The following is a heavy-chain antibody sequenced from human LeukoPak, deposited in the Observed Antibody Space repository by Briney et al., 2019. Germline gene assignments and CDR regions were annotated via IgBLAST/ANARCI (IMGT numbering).Heavy chain of an antibody. V-gene: IGHV4-59*08. CDR2: IYYSGST. CDR1: GGSISSYY. D-gene: IGHD4-17*01. J-gene: IGHJ4*02. Sequence: SETLSLTCTVSGGSISSYYWSWIRQPPGKGLEWIGYIYYSGSTNYNPPLKSRVTISVDTSKNQFSLKLSSVTAADTAVYYCARAFSYGAQDYWGQGTLVTVSS. CDR3: ARAFSYGAQDY.